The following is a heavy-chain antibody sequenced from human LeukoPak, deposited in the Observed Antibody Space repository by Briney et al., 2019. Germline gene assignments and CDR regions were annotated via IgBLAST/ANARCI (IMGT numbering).Heavy chain of an antibody. CDR1: GGSISSYY. CDR2: IYTSGST. D-gene: IGHD3-16*01. V-gene: IGHV4-4*07. Sequence: SETLSLTCTVSGGSISSYYWSWIRQPAGKGLEWIGRIYTSGSTNYNPSLKSRVTMSVDTSKNQFSLKLSSVTAADTAVYYCARSPHRLIGHWFDPWGQGTLVTVSS. CDR3: ARSPHRLIGHWFDP. J-gene: IGHJ5*02.